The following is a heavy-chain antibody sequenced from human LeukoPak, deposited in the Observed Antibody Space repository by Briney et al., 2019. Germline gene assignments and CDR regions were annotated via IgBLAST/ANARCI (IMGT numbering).Heavy chain of an antibody. CDR1: GFTFGDYA. CDR3: TRDSPLPKYYYMDV. Sequence: PGRSLRLSCTASGFTFGDYAMSWFRQAPGKGLEWVGFIRSKAYGGTTEYAASVKGRFTISRDDSKSIAYLQMNSLKTEDTAVYYCTRDSPLPKYYYMDVWGKGTTVTVSS. CDR2: IRSKAYGGTT. J-gene: IGHJ6*03. V-gene: IGHV3-49*03.